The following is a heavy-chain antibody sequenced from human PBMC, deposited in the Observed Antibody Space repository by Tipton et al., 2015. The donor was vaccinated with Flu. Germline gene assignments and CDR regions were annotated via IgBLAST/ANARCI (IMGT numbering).Heavy chain of an antibody. V-gene: IGHV3-21*06. J-gene: IGHJ3*02. CDR3: ARDLVNAFDM. D-gene: IGHD4-23*01. CDR2: ISGSGFYI. Sequence: SLRLSCVASGFTLRSHSMNWVRQAPGKRLEWLSSISGSGFYINYADSGKGRFTISRDDAKNSVYLEMNSLRGEDTAVYYCARDLVNAFDMWGQGTMVTVSA. CDR1: GFTLRSHS.